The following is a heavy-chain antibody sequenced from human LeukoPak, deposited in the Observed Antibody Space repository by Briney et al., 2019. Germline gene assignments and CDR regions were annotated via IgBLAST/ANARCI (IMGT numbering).Heavy chain of an antibody. V-gene: IGHV3-21*01. D-gene: IGHD4-17*01. Sequence: GGSLRLPCAASGFTFSDHYMDWVRQAPGKGLEWVSSISSSSSYIYYADSVKGRFTISRDNAKNSLYLQMNSLRAEDTAVYYCARDNGDYGLDYWGQGTLVTVSS. CDR2: ISSSSSYI. J-gene: IGHJ4*02. CDR1: GFTFSDHY. CDR3: ARDNGDYGLDY.